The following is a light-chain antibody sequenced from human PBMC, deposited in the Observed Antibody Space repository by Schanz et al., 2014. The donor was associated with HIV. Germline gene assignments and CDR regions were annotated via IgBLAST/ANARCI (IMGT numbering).Light chain of an antibody. CDR3: QQLSTYPKT. V-gene: IGKV1-39*01. J-gene: IGKJ1*01. CDR2: AAS. CDR1: QSISTY. Sequence: DIQMTQSPSSLSASVGDRVTMTCRASQSISTYLNWYQQKPGKAPKPLIYAASSLQRGVPSRFSGSGSGTDFTLTISSLQPEDFATYYCQQLSTYPKTFGQGTKVEI.